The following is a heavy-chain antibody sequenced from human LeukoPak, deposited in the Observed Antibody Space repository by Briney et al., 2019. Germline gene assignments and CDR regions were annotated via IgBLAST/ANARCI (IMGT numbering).Heavy chain of an antibody. CDR3: ARGTIAVAGYFDC. V-gene: IGHV1-69*06. D-gene: IGHD6-19*01. Sequence: SVKVSCKASGGTFSSYAISWVRQAPGQGLEWMGGIIPIFGTANYAQKFQGRVTITADKSTSTAYMELSSLRSEDTAVYYCARGTIAVAGYFDCWGQGTLVTVSS. CDR1: GGTFSSYA. CDR2: IIPIFGTA. J-gene: IGHJ4*02.